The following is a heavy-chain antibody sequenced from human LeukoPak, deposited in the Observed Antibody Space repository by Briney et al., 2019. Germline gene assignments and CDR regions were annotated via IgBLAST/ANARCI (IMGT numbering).Heavy chain of an antibody. CDR2: IYPGDSGP. V-gene: IGHV5-51*01. Sequence: GESLKISCKVSGYSFTSYCIGWVRQMPGKGLEWMGIIYPGDSGPTYSPSFQGQVTISVDKSVNTAYLQWSSLQASDTAMYYCGMSGDRVPLQDDVFDVWGQGTMVTVST. CDR1: GYSFTSYC. D-gene: IGHD1-26*01. J-gene: IGHJ3*01. CDR3: GMSGDRVPLQDDVFDV.